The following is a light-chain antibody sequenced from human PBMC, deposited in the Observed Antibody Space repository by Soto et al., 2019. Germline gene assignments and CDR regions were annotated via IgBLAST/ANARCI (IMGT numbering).Light chain of an antibody. CDR1: QGIGNY. J-gene: IGKJ4*01. V-gene: IGKV1-27*01. Sequence: DIQMTQSPSSLSASIGDRVTITCRASQGIGNYLAWYQQKPGKAPKLLIYTSSTLQSGVPSRLSGSASGTDFTLTISSLQPEDVATYYCQKHDNAPLTFGGGTKVEIK. CDR2: TSS. CDR3: QKHDNAPLT.